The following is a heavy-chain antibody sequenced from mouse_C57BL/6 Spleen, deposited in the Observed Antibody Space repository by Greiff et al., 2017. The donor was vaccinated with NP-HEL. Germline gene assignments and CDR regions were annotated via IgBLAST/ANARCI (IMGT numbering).Heavy chain of an antibody. Sequence: VQLQQSGAELVKPGASVKLSCTASGFNFKDYYMHWVKQRTEQGLEWIGRIDPEDGETKYAAKFQGKATITADTSSNTAYLQLSSLTSEDAAVYYCARGAYYSNYGWFAYWGQGTLVTVSA. J-gene: IGHJ3*01. CDR3: ARGAYYSNYGWFAY. CDR2: IDPEDGET. D-gene: IGHD2-5*01. CDR1: GFNFKDYY. V-gene: IGHV14-2*01.